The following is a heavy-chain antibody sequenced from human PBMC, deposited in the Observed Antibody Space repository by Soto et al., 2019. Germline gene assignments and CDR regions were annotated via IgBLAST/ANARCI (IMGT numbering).Heavy chain of an antibody. V-gene: IGHV1-2*02. Sequence: ASVKVSCKASGYTFTGSYMHWVRQAPGQGLEWMGWINPNSGGTNYAQKFQGRVTMTRDTSISTAYMELSRLRSDDTAVYYCARVRMVYDADYYDGIDVWGQGTTV. CDR2: INPNSGGT. CDR3: ARVRMVYDADYYDGIDV. CDR1: GYTFTGSY. D-gene: IGHD2-8*01. J-gene: IGHJ6*02.